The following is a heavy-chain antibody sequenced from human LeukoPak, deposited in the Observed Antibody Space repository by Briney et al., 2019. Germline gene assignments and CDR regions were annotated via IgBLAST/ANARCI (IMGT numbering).Heavy chain of an antibody. CDR3: AREAELRYFDWLPGDAFDI. Sequence: GASVKVSCKASGYTFTGYYMHWVRQAPGQGLEWMGWINPNNGGTNYAQKFQGWVTMTRDTSISTAYMELSRLRSDDTAVYYCAREAELRYFDWLPGDAFDIWGQGTMVTVSS. V-gene: IGHV1-2*04. CDR2: INPNNGGT. J-gene: IGHJ3*02. D-gene: IGHD3-9*01. CDR1: GYTFTGYY.